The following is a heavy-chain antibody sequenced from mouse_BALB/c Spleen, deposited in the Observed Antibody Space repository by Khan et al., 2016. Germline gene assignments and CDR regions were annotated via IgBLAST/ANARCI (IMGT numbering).Heavy chain of an antibody. CDR2: ISYDGSN. V-gene: IGHV3-6*02. J-gene: IGHJ4*01. Sequence: EVKLLESGPGLVKPSQSLSLTCSVTGYSITSGYYWNWIRQFPGNNLEWMGYISYDGSNNYNPSLKNRISIARDTSKNQFFLKLNSVTTEDTGTYYCARLQRVYAMDYWGQGTSVTVSS. CDR1: GYSITSGYY. CDR3: ARLQRVYAMDY. D-gene: IGHD6-1*01.